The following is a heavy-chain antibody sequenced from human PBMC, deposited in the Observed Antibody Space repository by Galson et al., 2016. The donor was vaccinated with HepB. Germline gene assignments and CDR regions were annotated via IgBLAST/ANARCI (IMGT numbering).Heavy chain of an antibody. V-gene: IGHV1-69*13. J-gene: IGHJ4*02. CDR1: GGTFNKYA. CDR3: ARVRYSTTWYFDY. Sequence: SVKVSCKASGGTFNKYAISWVRQAPGQGLEWMGGITNFGTANYAQRFQGRVTITADEYTSTVYMELISLRAEDTAGYYCARVRYSTTWYFDYWGQGTLVTVSS. CDR2: ITNFGTA. D-gene: IGHD6-13*01.